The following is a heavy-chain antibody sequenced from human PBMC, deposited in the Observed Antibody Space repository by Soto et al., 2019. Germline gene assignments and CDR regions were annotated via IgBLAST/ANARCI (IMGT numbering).Heavy chain of an antibody. CDR1: GGSISSSSYY. CDR2: IYYSGST. D-gene: IGHD3-10*01. Sequence: SETLSLTCTVSGGSISSSSYYWGWIRQPPGKGLEWIGSIYYSGSTYYNPSLKSRVTISVDTSKNQFSLKLSSVTAADTAVYYCASLAAIYGSGSYYALDFDYWGQGTLVTVSS. J-gene: IGHJ4*02. CDR3: ASLAAIYGSGSYYALDFDY. V-gene: IGHV4-39*01.